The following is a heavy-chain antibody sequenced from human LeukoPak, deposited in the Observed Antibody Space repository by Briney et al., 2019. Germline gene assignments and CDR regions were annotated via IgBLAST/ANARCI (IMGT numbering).Heavy chain of an antibody. J-gene: IGHJ4*01. Sequence: GGSPRPSFAASGLTFSSYAMSCVRQAPGKGLEWVSGMSGNGGSTYYADSVKGRFTICRDNSKNTLYLQMNSLRVEDTAVYYCAKDSYTSGWYYFDFWGHRPLVSVPS. CDR2: MSGNGGST. CDR3: AKDSYTSGWYYFDF. D-gene: IGHD6-19*01. V-gene: IGHV3-23*01. CDR1: GLTFSSYA.